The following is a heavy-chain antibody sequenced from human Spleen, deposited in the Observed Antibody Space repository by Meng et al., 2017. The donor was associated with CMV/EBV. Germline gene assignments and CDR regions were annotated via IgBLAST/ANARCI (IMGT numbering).Heavy chain of an antibody. CDR1: GGSVSSGSYC. CDR2: IYYSGST. Sequence: SETLSLTCTVSGGSVSSGSYCWSWIRQPPGKTLEWIAYIYYSGSTSYNPSLKSRVTMSVDTSKNQFSLKLTSVTAADTAVYYCARSLRLEGLDYWGQGALVTVSS. V-gene: IGHV4-61*01. D-gene: IGHD3-3*01. J-gene: IGHJ4*02. CDR3: ARSLRLEGLDY.